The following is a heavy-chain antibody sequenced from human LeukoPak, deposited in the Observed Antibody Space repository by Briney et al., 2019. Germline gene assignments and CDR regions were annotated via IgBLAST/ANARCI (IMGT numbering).Heavy chain of an antibody. D-gene: IGHD3-16*01. CDR1: GFTFSSYE. Sequence: GGSLRLSCAASGFTFSSYEMNWVRQAPGKGLEWVSYISSSGSTIYYADSVKGRFTISRDNAKNSLYLQMNSLRAEDTAVYYCAKDDDWGRYKHWGQGTLVAVSS. V-gene: IGHV3-48*03. CDR2: ISSSGSTI. J-gene: IGHJ1*01. CDR3: AKDDDWGRYKH.